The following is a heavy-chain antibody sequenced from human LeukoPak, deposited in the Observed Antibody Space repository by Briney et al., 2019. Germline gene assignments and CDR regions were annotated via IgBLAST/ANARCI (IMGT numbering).Heavy chain of an antibody. CDR2: IRYDGGVT. Sequence: GGSLRLSCAASGFAISNFWMQWVRQAPGKGLVWVARIRYDGGVTMYADSVKGRFIISRDNAKNTLYLQMDSLRVEDTAVYYCVRDDYLSYWGQGALVTVSS. D-gene: IGHD4-11*01. V-gene: IGHV3-74*03. CDR3: VRDDYLSY. CDR1: GFAISNFW. J-gene: IGHJ4*02.